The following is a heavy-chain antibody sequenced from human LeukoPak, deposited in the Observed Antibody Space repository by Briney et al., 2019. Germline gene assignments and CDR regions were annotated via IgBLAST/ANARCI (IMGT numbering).Heavy chain of an antibody. D-gene: IGHD2-15*01. CDR2: ISFDGSNK. CDR3: AKEDCSGGSCYFAH. J-gene: IGHJ4*02. CDR1: GFTFSSYA. V-gene: IGHV3-30*04. Sequence: GGSLRLSCAASGFTFSSYAMHWVRQAPGKGLEWVTLISFDGSNKYYADSVKGRFTISRDYSKNTLYLQMNSLRAEDTAVYYCAKEDCSGGSCYFAHWGQGTMVTVSS.